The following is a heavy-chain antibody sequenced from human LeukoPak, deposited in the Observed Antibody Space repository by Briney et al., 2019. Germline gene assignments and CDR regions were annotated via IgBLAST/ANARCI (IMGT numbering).Heavy chain of an antibody. V-gene: IGHV1-69*04. Sequence: GSSVKASCKASGGTFSSYAISWVRQAPGQGLEWMGRIIPILGIANYAQKFQGRVTITADKSTSTAYMELSSLRSEDTAVYYCARGLGATRAEYFQHWGQGTLVTVSS. CDR3: ARGLGATRAEYFQH. CDR2: IIPILGIA. CDR1: GGTFSSYA. J-gene: IGHJ1*01. D-gene: IGHD1-26*01.